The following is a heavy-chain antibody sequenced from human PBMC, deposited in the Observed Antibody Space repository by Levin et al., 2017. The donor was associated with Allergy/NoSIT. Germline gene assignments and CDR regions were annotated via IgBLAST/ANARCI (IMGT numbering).Heavy chain of an antibody. V-gene: IGHV5-51*01. J-gene: IGHJ4*02. CDR1: GYSFSDYW. CDR3: ARPPGDSNGYQGDH. CDR2: IYPDTSET. D-gene: IGHD3-22*01. Sequence: ASVKVSCEGFGYSFSDYWIGWVRQMPGKGLQWVGIIYPDTSETRYSPSFQGQVTISADKSLNTVYLQWNSLKASDTAMYFCARPPGDSNGYQGDHWGRGTLVTVSS.